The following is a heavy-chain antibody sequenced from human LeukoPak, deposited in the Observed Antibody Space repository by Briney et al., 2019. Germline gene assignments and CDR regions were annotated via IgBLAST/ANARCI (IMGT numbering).Heavy chain of an antibody. CDR1: GFTFSSYS. D-gene: IGHD3-22*01. V-gene: IGHV3-21*01. CDR3: AREIVSSASFDY. J-gene: IGHJ4*02. CDR2: ISSASGYI. Sequence: GGSLRLSCAASGFTFSSYSMNWVRQATGKGLEWVSSISSASGYIYYADSLKGRFTIYRDNSKHSLYLQMNSLGAEDTAVYYCAREIVSSASFDYWGQGTLVTVSS.